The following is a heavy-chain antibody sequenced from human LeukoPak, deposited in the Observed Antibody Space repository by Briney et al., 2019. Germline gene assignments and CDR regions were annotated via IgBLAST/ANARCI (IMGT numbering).Heavy chain of an antibody. CDR3: ARQEGGYYGSGSYYPDYYYYMDV. CDR2: IYYSGST. Sequence: PSETLSLTCTVSGGSISSSSYEWGWIRQPPGKGLEWIGSIYYSGSTYYNPSLKSRVTISVDTSKNPFSLKLSSVTAADTAVYYCARQEGGYYGSGSYYPDYYYYMDVWGKGTTVTVSS. CDR1: GGSISSSSYE. J-gene: IGHJ6*03. D-gene: IGHD3-10*01. V-gene: IGHV4-39*01.